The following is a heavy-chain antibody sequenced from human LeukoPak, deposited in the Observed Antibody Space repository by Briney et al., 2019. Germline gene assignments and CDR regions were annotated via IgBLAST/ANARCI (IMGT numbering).Heavy chain of an antibody. CDR1: GGSISSSSYY. J-gene: IGHJ4*02. CDR2: IYYSGST. Sequence: KPSETLSLTCTVSGGSISSSSYYWGWIRQPPGKGLEWIGSIYYSGSTYYNPSLKSRVTISVDTSKNQFSLKLSSVTAADTAVYYCARDMEGPIVVVPAGFDYWGQGTLVTVSS. D-gene: IGHD2-2*01. CDR3: ARDMEGPIVVVPAGFDY. V-gene: IGHV4-39*02.